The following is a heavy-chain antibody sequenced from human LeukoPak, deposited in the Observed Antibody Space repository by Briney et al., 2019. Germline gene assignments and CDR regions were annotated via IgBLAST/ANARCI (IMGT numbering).Heavy chain of an antibody. CDR2: ISGDGSIT. CDR1: GFTISGYW. V-gene: IGHV3-74*01. CDR3: ARGRAGNYYNHNDY. D-gene: IGHD3-10*01. J-gene: IGHJ4*01. Sequence: GGPLRLSCAASGFTISGYWMHWVRQAPGKGLVWVSRISGDGSITAYADSVKGRFTISGDNAKNTLYLQMNSLRAEDTAVYYCARGRAGNYYNHNDYWGQGTLVTVSS.